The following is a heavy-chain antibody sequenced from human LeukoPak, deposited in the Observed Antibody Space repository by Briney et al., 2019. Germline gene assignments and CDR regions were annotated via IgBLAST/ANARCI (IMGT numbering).Heavy chain of an antibody. CDR1: GGSISSSNW. CDR2: IYHSGST. D-gene: IGHD2-15*01. J-gene: IGHJ4*02. V-gene: IGHV4-4*02. Sequence: SETLSLTCAVSGGSISSSNWWSWVRQPPGKGLEWIGEIYHSGSTNYNPSLKSRVTTSVDKSKNQFSLKLSSVTAADTAVYYCARAYCSGGSCPLDYWGQGTLVTVSS. CDR3: ARAYCSGGSCPLDY.